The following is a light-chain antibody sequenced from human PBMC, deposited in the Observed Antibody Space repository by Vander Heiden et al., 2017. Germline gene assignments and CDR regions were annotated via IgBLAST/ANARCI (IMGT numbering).Light chain of an antibody. CDR3: LLDDKQGLT. J-gene: IGKJ4*01. Sequence: DIQMTQSPSSLSASVGDRVTITCQASQDISNYLNWYQQKPVKAPKLLIYDASNLETGVPSRSSARGPGTDFTFTMSSMKPEDSATYYCLLDDKQGLTLGGGTRVEMK. CDR2: DAS. CDR1: QDISNY. V-gene: IGKV1-33*01.